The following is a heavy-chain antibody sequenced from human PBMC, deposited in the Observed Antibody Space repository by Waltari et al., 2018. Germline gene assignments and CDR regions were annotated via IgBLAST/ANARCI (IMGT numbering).Heavy chain of an antibody. CDR2: IIPIFGTA. CDR3: ARDNHSGSSSWYYYYYYMDV. J-gene: IGHJ6*03. V-gene: IGHV1-69*05. CDR1: GGTFSSYA. Sequence: QVQLVQSGAEVKKPGSSVKVSCKAPGGTFSSYAISWVRQAPGQGLEWMGGIIPIFGTANYAQKFQGRVTITTDESTSTAYMELSSLRSEDTAVYYCARDNHSGSSSWYYYYYYMDVWGKGTTVTVSS. D-gene: IGHD6-13*01.